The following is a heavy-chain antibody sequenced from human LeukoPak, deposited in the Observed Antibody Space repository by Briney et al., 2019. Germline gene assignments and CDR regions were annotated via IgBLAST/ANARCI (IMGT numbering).Heavy chain of an antibody. J-gene: IGHJ4*02. CDR3: ARRGIAAAGYDY. CDR2: IYYSGST. D-gene: IGHD6-13*01. Sequence: NPSGTLSLTCTVSGVSISSYYWSWIRQPPGKGLEWVGYIYYSGSTNYNPSLKSRVTISVDTSKNQFSLKQSSVTAADTAVDYCARRGIAAAGYDYWGQGTLVTVSS. V-gene: IGHV4-59*08. CDR1: GVSISSYY.